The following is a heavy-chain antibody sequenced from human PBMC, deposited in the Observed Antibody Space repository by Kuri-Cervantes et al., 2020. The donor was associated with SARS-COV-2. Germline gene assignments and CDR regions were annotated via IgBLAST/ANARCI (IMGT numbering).Heavy chain of an antibody. CDR2: IFYSGST. D-gene: IGHD3-3*01. J-gene: IGHJ3*02. CDR1: GASISSSNYC. V-gene: IGHV4-39*01. Sequence: ESLKISCTVSGASISSSNYCWGWIRQPPGKGLEWIGTIFYSGSTYYNPSLKSRVTISVDTSKNQFSLKLSSVTAADTAVYYCARGYPAITIFGVVTLHDAFDIWGQGTMVTVSS. CDR3: ARGYPAITIFGVVTLHDAFDI.